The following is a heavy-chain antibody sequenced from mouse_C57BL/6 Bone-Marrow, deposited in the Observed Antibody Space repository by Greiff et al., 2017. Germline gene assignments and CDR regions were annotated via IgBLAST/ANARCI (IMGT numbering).Heavy chain of an antibody. V-gene: IGHV5-4*01. CDR3: ARGAYDYDVFDY. D-gene: IGHD2-4*01. CDR2: ISDGGSYT. Sequence: DVQLQESGGGLVKPGGSLKLSCAASGFTFSSYAMSWVRQTPEKRLEWVATISDGGSYTYYPDNVKGRFTISRDNAKNNLYLQMSHLKSEDTAMYYCARGAYDYDVFDYWGQGTTLTVSS. J-gene: IGHJ2*01. CDR1: GFTFSSYA.